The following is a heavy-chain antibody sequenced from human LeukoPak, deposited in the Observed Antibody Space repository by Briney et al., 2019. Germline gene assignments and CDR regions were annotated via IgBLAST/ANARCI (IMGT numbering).Heavy chain of an antibody. CDR2: IIPIFGTA. CDR1: GGTFSSYA. V-gene: IGHV1-69*13. J-gene: IGHJ5*02. Sequence: GASVKVSCKASGGTFSSYAISWVRQAPGQGLEWMGGIIPIFGTANYAQKFQGRVTITADESTSTAYMELSSLRSEDTAVYYCARVGRSYYDILTGYYKNWFDPWGQGTLVTVSS. CDR3: ARVGRSYYDILTGYYKNWFDP. D-gene: IGHD3-9*01.